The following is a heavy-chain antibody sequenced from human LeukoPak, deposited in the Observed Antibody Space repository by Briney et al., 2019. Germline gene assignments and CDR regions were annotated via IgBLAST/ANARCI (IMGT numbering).Heavy chain of an antibody. Sequence: GASVKVSCKASGGTFSSYAISWVRQAPGQGLEWMGWMNPNSGNTGYAQKFQGRVTMTRNTSISTAYMELSSLRSEDTAVYYCARVYSYGFYYYYYYYMDVWGKGTTVTISS. CDR2: MNPNSGNT. CDR3: ARVYSYGFYYYYYYYMDV. V-gene: IGHV1-8*02. J-gene: IGHJ6*03. CDR1: GGTFSSYA. D-gene: IGHD5-18*01.